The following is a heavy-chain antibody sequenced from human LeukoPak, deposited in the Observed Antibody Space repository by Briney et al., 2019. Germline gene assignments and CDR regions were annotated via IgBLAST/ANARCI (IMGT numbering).Heavy chain of an antibody. CDR3: ARGGLSIMGY. D-gene: IGHD2/OR15-2a*01. Sequence: QTGGSLRLSCAASGFTFSSYAMHWVRQAPGKGLEWVSYISSSGSTKYYADSVKGRFTISRDNARNSLYLQMNSLRAEDTAVYFCARGGLSIMGYWGQGTLVTVSS. V-gene: IGHV3-48*01. CDR2: ISSSGSTK. J-gene: IGHJ4*02. CDR1: GFTFSSYA.